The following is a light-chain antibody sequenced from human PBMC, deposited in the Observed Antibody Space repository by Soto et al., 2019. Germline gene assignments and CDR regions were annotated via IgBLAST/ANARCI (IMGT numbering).Light chain of an antibody. V-gene: IGKV3-20*01. Sequence: EIVLTQSPGTLSLSPGYRATLSCRASQSVSSNYLAWYQQKPGQAPRLLIYGASSRDTGIPDRFSGSGSGTDFTLTISRLEPEDSSVYYCQQYGSSRTFGQGTRLEIK. CDR1: QSVSSNY. J-gene: IGKJ5*01. CDR2: GAS. CDR3: QQYGSSRT.